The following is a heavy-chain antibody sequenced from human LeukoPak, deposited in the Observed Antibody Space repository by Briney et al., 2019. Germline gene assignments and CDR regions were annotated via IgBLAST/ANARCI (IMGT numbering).Heavy chain of an antibody. CDR3: ARDKTYGDYWGYFDY. J-gene: IGHJ4*02. D-gene: IGHD4-17*01. CDR2: VNWNSGSA. CDR1: GFTFDDYG. Sequence: PGGSLRLSCTASGFTFDDYGMSWVRQAPGKGLEWVSGVNWNSGSAGYADSVKGRFTISRDNAKNSLYLQMNSLRAEDTAVYYCARDKTYGDYWGYFDYWGQGTLVTVSS. V-gene: IGHV3-20*04.